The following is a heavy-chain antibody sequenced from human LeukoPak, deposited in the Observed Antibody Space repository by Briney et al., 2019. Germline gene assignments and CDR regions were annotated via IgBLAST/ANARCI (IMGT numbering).Heavy chain of an antibody. CDR3: ASTIRYCSSTSCYGSEDAFDI. CDR2: IIPIFGTA. D-gene: IGHD2-2*01. Sequence: SVKVSCKASGGTFSSYAISWVRQAPGQGLEWMGGIIPIFGTANYAQKFQGRVTITTDESTSTAYMELSSLRSEDTAVYYGASTIRYCSSTSCYGSEDAFDIWGQGTMVTVSS. V-gene: IGHV1-69*05. CDR1: GGTFSSYA. J-gene: IGHJ3*02.